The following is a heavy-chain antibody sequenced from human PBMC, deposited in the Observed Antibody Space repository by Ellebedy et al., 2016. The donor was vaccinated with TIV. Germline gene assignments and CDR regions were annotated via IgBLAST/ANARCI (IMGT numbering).Heavy chain of an antibody. CDR3: TKDKGTGGSCHDY. V-gene: IGHV3-30*18. Sequence: GESLKISCVASGFTFSSYGMQWVRQAPGKGPEWVAIISYDGTEKDYADSVKGRFTISRDNSKNTLSLQMNSRRADDSALNYCTKDKGTGGSCHDYWGHGTLVTVSS. D-gene: IGHD2-15*01. J-gene: IGHJ4*01. CDR1: GFTFSSYG. CDR2: ISYDGTEK.